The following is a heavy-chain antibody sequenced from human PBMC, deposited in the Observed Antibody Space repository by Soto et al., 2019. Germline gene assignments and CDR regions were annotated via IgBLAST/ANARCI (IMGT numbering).Heavy chain of an antibody. J-gene: IGHJ4*02. Sequence: SETLSLTCAVSGGSISSGGYSCNWIRQPPGKGLEWIGYIYHSGSTYYNPSRKSRVTISVDRSKNQFSLKLSSVTAADTAVYYCASSMDYSDVSNYLPFDYWGQGTLVTVSS. V-gene: IGHV4-30-2*01. CDR3: ASSMDYSDVSNYLPFDY. CDR1: GGSISSGGYS. D-gene: IGHD4-4*01. CDR2: IYHSGST.